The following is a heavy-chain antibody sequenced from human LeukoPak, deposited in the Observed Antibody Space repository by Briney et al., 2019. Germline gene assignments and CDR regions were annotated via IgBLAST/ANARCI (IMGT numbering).Heavy chain of an antibody. J-gene: IGHJ6*03. CDR1: GGSFSDYY. Sequence: PSETLSLTCAVYGGSFSDYYWSWIRQPPGKGLEWIGTIYYSGSTYYNPSLTSRVTISVDTSKNQFSLKLSSVTAADTAVYYCARPKDYYYSYMDVWGKGTTVTISS. V-gene: IGHV4-34*01. CDR3: ARPKDYYYSYMDV. CDR2: IYYSGST.